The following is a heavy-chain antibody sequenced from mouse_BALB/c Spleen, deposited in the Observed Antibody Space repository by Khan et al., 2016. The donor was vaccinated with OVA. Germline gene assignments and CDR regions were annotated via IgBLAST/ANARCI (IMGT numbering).Heavy chain of an antibody. J-gene: IGHJ2*01. Sequence: VQLKQSGPELVRPGASVKISCKASGYSFTGYFTNGVMQSHGKSLEWIGRINPHIGETFYNQRFKDKATLTVDKSSSTAHMELRSLASEDSAVYYCTRIYRSNFDYWGQGTTLTVAS. V-gene: IGHV1-20*02. CDR3: TRIYRSNFDY. CDR1: GYSFTGYF. D-gene: IGHD1-1*01. CDR2: INPHIGET.